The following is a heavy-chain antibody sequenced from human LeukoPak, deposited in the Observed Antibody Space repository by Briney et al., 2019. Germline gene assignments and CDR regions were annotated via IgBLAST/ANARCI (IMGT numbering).Heavy chain of an antibody. V-gene: IGHV3-21*01. CDR2: ISSSSSYI. CDR1: GFTFSSYS. Sequence: PGGSLRPSCAASGFTFSSYSMNWVRQAPGKGLEWVSSISSSSSYIYYADSVKGRFTISRDNAKNSLYLQMNSLRAEDTAVYYCARVCTVTAHWYYYYGMDVWGQGTTVTVSS. CDR3: ARVCTVTAHWYYYYGMDV. J-gene: IGHJ6*02. D-gene: IGHD4-17*01.